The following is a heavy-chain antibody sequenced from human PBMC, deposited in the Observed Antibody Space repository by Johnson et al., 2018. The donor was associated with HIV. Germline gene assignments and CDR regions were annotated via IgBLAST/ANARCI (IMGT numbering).Heavy chain of an antibody. V-gene: IGHV3-30*18. D-gene: IGHD5-12*01. CDR1: GFTFSSYA. Sequence: QMQLVESGGGVVQPGGSLRLSCAASGFTFSSYAMHWVRQAPGKGLEWVAVISYDGSNKYYADSVKGRFTISRDNSKNTLYLQMSSLRAEDTAVYYCAKCRGLGARGAFDIWGQGTMVTVSS. CDR2: ISYDGSNK. J-gene: IGHJ3*02. CDR3: AKCRGLGARGAFDI.